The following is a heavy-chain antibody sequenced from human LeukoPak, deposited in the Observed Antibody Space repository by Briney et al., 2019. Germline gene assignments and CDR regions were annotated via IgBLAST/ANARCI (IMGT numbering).Heavy chain of an antibody. CDR1: GGSLSDYY. CDR2: IYYSGST. V-gene: IGHV4-59*01. J-gene: IGHJ6*02. D-gene: IGHD2-15*01. CDR3: ARDLGAYCSSGSCYGMDV. Sequence: SETLSLTCTVSGGSLSDYYWSWIRQPPGRGLEWIGYIYYSGSTNYNPSLKSRVTISVDTSKNQFSLKLSSVTAADTAVYYCARDLGAYCSSGSCYGMDVWGQGTTVTVSS.